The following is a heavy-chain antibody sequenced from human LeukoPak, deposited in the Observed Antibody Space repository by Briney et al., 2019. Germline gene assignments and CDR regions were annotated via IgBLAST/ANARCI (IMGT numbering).Heavy chain of an antibody. J-gene: IGHJ4*02. Sequence: GMSLRLSCAASGFTFRSYGMHWVRQAQGKGLEWVAVIWSDGSQQHYADSVKGRFTISRDNSKNTLYLQMNSLRVDDTAVYYCARDPYLVIWGQGTLVTVSS. CDR3: ARDPYLVI. V-gene: IGHV3-33*01. D-gene: IGHD4-23*01. CDR1: GFTFRSYG. CDR2: IWSDGSQQ.